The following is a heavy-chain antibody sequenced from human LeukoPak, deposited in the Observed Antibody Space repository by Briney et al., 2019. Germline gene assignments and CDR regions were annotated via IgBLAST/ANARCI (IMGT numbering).Heavy chain of an antibody. J-gene: IGHJ6*03. CDR3: ARGSYSYGSIVYYMDV. CDR1: GFTFSSYA. Sequence: GGSLRLSCAASGFTFSSYAMHWVRQAPGKGLEWVAVISYDGSNKYYADSVKGRFTISRDNSKNTLYLQMNSLRAEDTAVYYCARGSYSYGSIVYYMDVWGKGTTVTVSS. CDR2: ISYDGSNK. V-gene: IGHV3-30-3*01. D-gene: IGHD5-18*01.